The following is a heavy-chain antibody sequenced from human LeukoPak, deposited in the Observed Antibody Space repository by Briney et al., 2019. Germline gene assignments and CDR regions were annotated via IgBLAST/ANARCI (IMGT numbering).Heavy chain of an antibody. V-gene: IGHV4-39*01. CDR3: ARQTGTGDFDY. CDR2: IYYSGST. D-gene: IGHD1-1*01. Sequence: PSETLSLTCTVSGGSISSSSYYWGWIRQPPGKGLEWIGSIYYSGSTYYNPSLKSRVTISVDTSKNQFSLKLSSVTAADTAVYYCARQTGTGDFDYWGQGTLVTVSS. J-gene: IGHJ4*02. CDR1: GGSISSSSYY.